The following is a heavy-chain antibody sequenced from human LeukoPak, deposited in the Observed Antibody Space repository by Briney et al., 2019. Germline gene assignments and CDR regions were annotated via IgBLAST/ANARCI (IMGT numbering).Heavy chain of an antibody. J-gene: IGHJ4*02. CDR3: ARDQEGFDY. Sequence: ASVKVSCKASGYTFTSNYIHWVRQAPGQGLEWMGMIYPRDGSTSYAQKLQGRVTVTGDTSTSTVHMELSGLRSEDTAVYYCARDQEGFDYWGQGTLVTVSS. V-gene: IGHV1-46*01. CDR1: GYTFTSNY. CDR2: IYPRDGST.